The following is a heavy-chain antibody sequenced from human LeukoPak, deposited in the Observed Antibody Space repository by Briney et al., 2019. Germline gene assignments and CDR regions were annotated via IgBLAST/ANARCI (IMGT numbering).Heavy chain of an antibody. CDR2: IYYSGST. V-gene: IGHV4-59*01. CDR1: GGSISSYY. CDR3: ARSGVVVGATSPFDY. Sequence: SETLSLTCTVPGGSISSYYWSWIRQPPGKGLEWIGYIYYSGSTNYNPSLKSRVTISVDTSKNQFSLKLSSVTAADTAVYYCARSGVVVGATSPFDYWGQGTLVTVSS. D-gene: IGHD1-26*01. J-gene: IGHJ4*02.